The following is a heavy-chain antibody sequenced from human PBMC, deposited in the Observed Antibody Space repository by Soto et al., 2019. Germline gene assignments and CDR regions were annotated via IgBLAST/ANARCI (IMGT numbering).Heavy chain of an antibody. CDR1: GFTFSDYY. J-gene: IGHJ3*02. D-gene: IGHD3-22*01. CDR2: ISSSSSYT. Sequence: GGSLRLSCAASGFTFSDYYMSWIRQAPGKGLEWVSYISSSSSYTNYADSVKGRFTISRDNAKNSLYLQMNSLRAEDTAVYYCARGKYQLLDRSYYDSSGYYLRDAFDIWGQGTMVTVSS. V-gene: IGHV3-11*06. CDR3: ARGKYQLLDRSYYDSSGYYLRDAFDI.